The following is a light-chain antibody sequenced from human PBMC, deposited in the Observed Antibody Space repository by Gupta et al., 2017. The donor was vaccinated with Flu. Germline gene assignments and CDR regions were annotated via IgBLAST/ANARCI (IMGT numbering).Light chain of an antibody. V-gene: IGLV7-46*01. CDR3: SLSDSGAWV. CDR2: DTR. CDR1: TGVVTSVKC. J-gene: IGLJ3*02. Sequence: GTVTLSCGSSTGVVTSVKCPYWFQQKSGHALRILIYDTRNRTAWTPARFSGSRFGGKAALTLSGAQSEDEAEYYCSLSDSGAWVFGGGTKLTVL.